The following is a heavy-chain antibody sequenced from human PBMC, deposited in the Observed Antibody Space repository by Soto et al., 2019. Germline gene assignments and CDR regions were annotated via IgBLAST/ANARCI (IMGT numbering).Heavy chain of an antibody. D-gene: IGHD2-2*01. Sequence: SCKASGGTFSSYAISWVRQAPGQGLEWMGGIIPIFGTANYAQKFQGRVTITADKSTSTAYMELSSLRSEDTAVYYCASPVVPAARSFDYWGQGALVTVSS. CDR2: IIPIFGTA. CDR3: ASPVVPAARSFDY. CDR1: GGTFSSYA. J-gene: IGHJ4*02. V-gene: IGHV1-69*06.